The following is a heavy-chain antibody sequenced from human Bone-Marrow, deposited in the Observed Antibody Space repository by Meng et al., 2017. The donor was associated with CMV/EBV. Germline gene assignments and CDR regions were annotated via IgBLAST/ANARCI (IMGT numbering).Heavy chain of an antibody. CDR3: ARSLPGPKVEVVPAAKSTYYYYYGMDV. J-gene: IGHJ6*01. V-gene: IGHV1-8*02. CDR1: GYTLTSYG. CDR2: MNPNSGNT. Sequence: SVKVARKASGYTLTSYGVNGVRQATGQGLEWMGRMNPNSGNTGYAQKFQDRVTLTRDTSTSTVYMELSSLRSEDTAVFYCARSLPGPKVEVVPAAKSTYYYYYGMDVWGQGPTVTVYS. D-gene: IGHD2-2*01.